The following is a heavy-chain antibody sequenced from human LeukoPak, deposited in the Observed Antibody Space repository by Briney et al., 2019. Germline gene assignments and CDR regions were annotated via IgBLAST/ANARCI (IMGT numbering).Heavy chain of an antibody. CDR1: GGSISSYY. J-gene: IGHJ4*02. Sequence: SETLSLTCTVSGGSISSYYWSWIRQPPGKGLEWIGYIYYSGSTNYNPSLKSRVTISVDTSKNQFSLKLSSVTAADTAVYYCVLGATSLNYFDYWGQGTLVTVSS. V-gene: IGHV4-59*08. CDR2: IYYSGST. D-gene: IGHD1-26*01. CDR3: VLGATSLNYFDY.